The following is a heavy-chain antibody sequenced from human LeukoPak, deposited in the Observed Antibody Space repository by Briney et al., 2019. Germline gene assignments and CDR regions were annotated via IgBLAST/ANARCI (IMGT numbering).Heavy chain of an antibody. CDR3: ARDRSYSSGWYSFDY. D-gene: IGHD6-19*01. CDR2: IYYSGST. CDR1: GGSISSGGYY. V-gene: IGHV4-31*03. Sequence: SETLSLTCTVSGGSISSGGYYWSWIRQHPGKGLEWIGYIYYSGSTYYNPSLKSRVTMSVDTSKNQFSLKLSSVTAADTAVYYCARDRSYSSGWYSFDYWGQGTLVTVSS. J-gene: IGHJ4*02.